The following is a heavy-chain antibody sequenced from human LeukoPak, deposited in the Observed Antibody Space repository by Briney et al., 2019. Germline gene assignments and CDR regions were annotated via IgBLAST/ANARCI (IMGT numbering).Heavy chain of an antibody. CDR3: ARPGAAAAYYFDY. V-gene: IGHV4-38-2*02. D-gene: IGHD6-13*01. CDR2: IYYSGST. CDR1: GYSISSGYY. J-gene: IGHJ4*02. Sequence: PSETLSLTCTVSGYSISSGYYWGWIRQPPGKGLEWIGSIYYSGSTYYNPSLKSRVTISVDTSKNQFSLKLSSVTAADTAVYYCARPGAAAAYYFDYWGQGTLVTVSS.